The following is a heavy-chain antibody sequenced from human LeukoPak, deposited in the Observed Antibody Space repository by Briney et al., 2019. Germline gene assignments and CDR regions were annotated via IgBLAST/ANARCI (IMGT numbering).Heavy chain of an antibody. Sequence: SVKVSCKASGGTFSSYAISWVRLAPGQGLEWMGGIIPIFGTANYAQKFQGRVTITADESTSTAYMELSSLRSEDTAVYYCARAEDGYNLPADYWGQGTLVTVSS. J-gene: IGHJ4*02. V-gene: IGHV1-69*13. D-gene: IGHD5-24*01. CDR2: IIPIFGTA. CDR3: ARAEDGYNLPADY. CDR1: GGTFSSYA.